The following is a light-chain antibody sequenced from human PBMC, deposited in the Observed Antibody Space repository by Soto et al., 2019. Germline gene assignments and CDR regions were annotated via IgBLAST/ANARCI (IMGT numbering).Light chain of an antibody. J-gene: IGKJ1*01. CDR1: QNINSW. CDR3: QQYDTYWT. Sequence: DIQMTQSPSTVSASVGERVTITCRASQNINSWLAWYQQKPGSVPKVLIYDASSLESGVPSRFSGSRSETEFTLTISSLQPDDFATYYCQQYDTYWTFGQGTKVEMK. CDR2: DAS. V-gene: IGKV1-5*01.